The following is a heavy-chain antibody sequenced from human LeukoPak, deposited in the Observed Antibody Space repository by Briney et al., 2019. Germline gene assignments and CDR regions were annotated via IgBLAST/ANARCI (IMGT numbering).Heavy chain of an antibody. V-gene: IGHV4-30-4*01. D-gene: IGHD2-2*01. J-gene: IGHJ6*02. CDR1: GGSISSGDYY. Sequence: SQTLSLTCTVSGGSISSGDYYWSWIRQPPGKGLEWIGYIYYSGSTYYNPSLKSRVTISVDTSKNQFSLKLSSVIAADTAVYYCARARLGYCSSTSCYRYGMDVWGQGTTVTVSS. CDR3: ARARLGYCSSTSCYRYGMDV. CDR2: IYYSGST.